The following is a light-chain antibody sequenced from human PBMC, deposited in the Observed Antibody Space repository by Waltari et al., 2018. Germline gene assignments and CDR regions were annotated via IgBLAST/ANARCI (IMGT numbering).Light chain of an antibody. CDR1: QSVGRS. V-gene: IGKV3-20*01. CDR3: QHYVSLPVT. CDR2: GTS. Sequence: EILLTQSPGTLSLSPGEGATLSCRASQSVGRSLAWYQQKPGKPPRLLIFGTSNRATGIPDRFSGGGSGTDFSLTITRLGPEDVAVYYCQHYVSLPVTFGQGTKVEIK. J-gene: IGKJ1*01.